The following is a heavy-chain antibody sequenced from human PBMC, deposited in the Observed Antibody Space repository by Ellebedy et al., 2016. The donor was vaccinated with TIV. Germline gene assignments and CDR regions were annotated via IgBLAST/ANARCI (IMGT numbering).Heavy chain of an antibody. CDR3: ARSLRASPGAGSAFDI. V-gene: IGHV5-51*01. J-gene: IGHJ3*02. CDR1: GYTFTTHW. D-gene: IGHD6-19*01. Sequence: GESLKISCKASGYTFTTHWIAWVRQMPGKGLEWMGIFFPGDSNAIFSPSFQGQVTISSDNSITTAYLQWSSLKASDTAIYYCARSLRASPGAGSAFDIWGQGTLVTVSS. CDR2: FFPGDSNA.